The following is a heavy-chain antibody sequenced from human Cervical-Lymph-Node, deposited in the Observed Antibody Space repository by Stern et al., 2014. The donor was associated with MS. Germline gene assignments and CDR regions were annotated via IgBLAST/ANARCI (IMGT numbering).Heavy chain of an antibody. CDR1: GFPFGDSA. CDR3: TSFGRIGSSGV. J-gene: IGHJ4*02. CDR2: IRSRGNDYAT. V-gene: IGHV3-73*01. D-gene: IGHD3-22*01. Sequence: EVQLVESGGGLVQPGGSLKLSCVASGFPFGDSAMHWVRQASGKGLEWVGHIRSRGNDYATAYAASVQGRFTISRDDSKTTAYLQMNSLKTEDTAVYFCTSFGRIGSSGVWGQGTLVTVSS.